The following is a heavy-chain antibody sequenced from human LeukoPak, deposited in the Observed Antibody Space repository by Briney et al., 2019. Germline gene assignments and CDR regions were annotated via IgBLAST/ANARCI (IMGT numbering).Heavy chain of an antibody. CDR1: GYTFTSYG. D-gene: IGHD6-13*01. CDR2: ISAYNGNT. J-gene: IGHJ6*02. CDR3: ARDGDSSNWYWMNYYYGMDV. V-gene: IGHV1-18*01. Sequence: ASVKASCKASGYTFTSYGISWVRQAPGQGLEWMGWISAYNGNTNYAQKLQGRVTMTTDTSTSTAYMELRSLRSDDTAVYYCARDGDSSNWYWMNYYYGMDVWGQGTTVTVSS.